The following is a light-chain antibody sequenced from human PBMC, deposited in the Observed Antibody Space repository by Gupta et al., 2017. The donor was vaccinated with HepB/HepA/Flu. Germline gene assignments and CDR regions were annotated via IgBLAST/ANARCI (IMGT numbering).Light chain of an antibody. CDR1: QNIKRNS. V-gene: IGKV3-20*01. CDR3: QQYANSPST. Sequence: EIVLTQFPDDLSLSPGETATLSCTTSQNIKRNSLAWFQQKSGQAPRLLIYAVSHRAAGIPDRFIGSGSGTDFTLTISRLEAEDSAVYYCQQYANSPSTFGQGTKVEIK. J-gene: IGKJ1*01. CDR2: AVS.